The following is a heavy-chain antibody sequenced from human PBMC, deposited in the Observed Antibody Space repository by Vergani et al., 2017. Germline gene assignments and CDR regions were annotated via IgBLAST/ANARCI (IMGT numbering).Heavy chain of an antibody. CDR2: INHSGST. Sequence: QVQLQQWGAGLLKPSETLSLTCAVYGGSFSGYYWSWIRQPPGKGLEWIGEINHSGSTNYNPSLKSRVTISVDTSKNQFSLKLSSVTAADTAVYYCASRHLIVVVPAARGGWFDPWGQGTLVTVSS. CDR1: GGSFSGYY. V-gene: IGHV4-34*01. D-gene: IGHD2-2*01. J-gene: IGHJ5*02. CDR3: ASRHLIVVVPAARGGWFDP.